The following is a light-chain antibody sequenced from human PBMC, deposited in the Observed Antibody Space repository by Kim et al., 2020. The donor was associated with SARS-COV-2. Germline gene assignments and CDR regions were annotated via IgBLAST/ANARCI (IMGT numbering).Light chain of an antibody. J-gene: IGLJ3*02. CDR2: EVS. V-gene: IGLV2-8*01. CDR1: SSDVGGYNY. CDR3: SSYAGSNNLV. Sequence: QSVTISCTGTSSDVGGYNYVSWYQRHPGKAPKLMIYEVSKRPSGVPDRFSGSKSGNTASLTVSGLQAEDEADYYCSSYAGSNNLVFGGGTKLTVL.